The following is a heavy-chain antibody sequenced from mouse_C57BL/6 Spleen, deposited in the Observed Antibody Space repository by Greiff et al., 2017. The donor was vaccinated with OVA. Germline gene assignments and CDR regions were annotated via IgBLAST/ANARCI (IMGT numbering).Heavy chain of an antibody. V-gene: IGHV1-82*01. J-gene: IGHJ2*01. CDR1: GYAFSSSW. D-gene: IGHD1-1*01. CDR2: IYPGDGDT. Sequence: QVQLQQSGPELVKPGASVKISCKASGYAFSSSWMNWVKQRPGKGLEWIGRIYPGDGDTNYNGKFKGKATLTADKSSSTAYMQLSSLTSEDSAVYFCERGYYGSSYYFDYWGQGTTLTVSS. CDR3: ERGYYGSSYYFDY.